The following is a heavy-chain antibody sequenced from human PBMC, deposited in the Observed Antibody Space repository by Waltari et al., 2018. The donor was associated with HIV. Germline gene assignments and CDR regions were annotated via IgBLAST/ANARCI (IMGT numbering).Heavy chain of an antibody. J-gene: IGHJ5*01. D-gene: IGHD6-19*01. CDR3: AKTGYDSGWTFDS. CDR2: ISGSGVTE. CDR1: GFTFGTYI. V-gene: IGHV3-23*01. Sequence: ELQFLECGGGLVQAGGSLRLSCAASGFTFGTYIMSWIRQAPGTGPEWVSGISGSGVTEYDADSVRGRFTISRDDSRNTLDLQMTNLRAEDTAMYYCAKTGYDSGWTFDSWGQGTLVTVSS.